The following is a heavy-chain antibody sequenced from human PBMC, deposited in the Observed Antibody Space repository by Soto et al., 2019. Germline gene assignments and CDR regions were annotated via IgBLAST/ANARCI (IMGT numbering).Heavy chain of an antibody. D-gene: IGHD1-1*01. CDR1: GGFVSSGSYY. CDR2: MSHSGGT. CDR3: ARVERGTATTVVDAFDI. Sequence: QVQLQQWGAGLLKPSETLSLTCAVSGGFVSSGSYYWSWIRQPPGKGLEWIGEMSHSGGTHFNPSLKSRVTISVDTSKNQCSLKMSSVTAADTALYYCARVERGTATTVVDAFDIWGPGTMVTVSS. J-gene: IGHJ3*02. V-gene: IGHV4-34*01.